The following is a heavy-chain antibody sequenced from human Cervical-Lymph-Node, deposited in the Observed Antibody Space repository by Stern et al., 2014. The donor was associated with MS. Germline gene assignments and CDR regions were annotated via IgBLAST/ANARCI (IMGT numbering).Heavy chain of an antibody. CDR3: ARGRGGNYRYYFDY. J-gene: IGHJ4*02. CDR2: ISSGGSYL. CDR1: GFTFSSYS. V-gene: IGHV3-21*01. D-gene: IGHD4-23*01. Sequence: EVQLVESGGGLVKPGGSLRLSCTASGFTFSSYSMNWVRQAPGQGLEWIASISSGGSYLYDADALNGRFTIARDNAKNSLYLQMNSLRAEDTAVYYCARGRGGNYRYYFDYWGQGTLVTVSS.